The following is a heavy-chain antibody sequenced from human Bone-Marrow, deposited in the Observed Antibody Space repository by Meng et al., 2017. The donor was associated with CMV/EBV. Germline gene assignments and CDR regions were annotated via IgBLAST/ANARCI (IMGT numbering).Heavy chain of an antibody. D-gene: IGHD6-6*01. CDR2: INPNSGGT. V-gene: IGHV1-2*02. J-gene: IGHJ5*02. Sequence: ASVKVSCKASGYTFNTFDINWVRQAPGQGLEWMGWINPNSGGTNYAQKFQGRVTMTRDTSISTAYMELSRLRSDDTAVYYCARGLRYSSPYNWFDPWGQGTLVTVSS. CDR1: GYTFNTFD. CDR3: ARGLRYSSPYNWFDP.